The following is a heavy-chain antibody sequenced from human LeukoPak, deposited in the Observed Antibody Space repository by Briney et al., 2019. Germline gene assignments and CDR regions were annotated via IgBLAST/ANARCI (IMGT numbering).Heavy chain of an antibody. V-gene: IGHV3-23*01. CDR3: AKDFWVFSFGY. J-gene: IGHJ4*02. CDR2: MNGGNDGT. Sequence: PGGSLRLSCAASGFTLSSTAMAWVRQAPGKGLEWVSAMNGGNDGTHYADSVKGRFTISRDNSKNMLYLQMNSLRAEDTALYYCAKDFWVFSFGYWGQGTLVTVSS. CDR1: GFTLSSTA. D-gene: IGHD2/OR15-2a*01.